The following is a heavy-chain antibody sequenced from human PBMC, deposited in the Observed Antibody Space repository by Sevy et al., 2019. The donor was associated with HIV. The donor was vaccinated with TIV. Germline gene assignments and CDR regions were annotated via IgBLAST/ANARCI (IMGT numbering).Heavy chain of an antibody. Sequence: GGSLRLSCAASGFTFSSYGMHWVRQAPGKGLEWVAVISYDGSNKYYADSVKGRFTISRANSKNTLYLQMNSLRAEDTAVYYCAKYGVGATIYYYGMDVWGQGTTVTVSS. CDR2: ISYDGSNK. V-gene: IGHV3-30*18. D-gene: IGHD1-26*01. CDR1: GFTFSSYG. CDR3: AKYGVGATIYYYGMDV. J-gene: IGHJ6*02.